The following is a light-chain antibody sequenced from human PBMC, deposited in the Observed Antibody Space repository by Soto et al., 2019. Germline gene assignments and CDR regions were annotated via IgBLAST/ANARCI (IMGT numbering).Light chain of an antibody. CDR3: QHRSNWPWT. CDR1: SSVSSY. J-gene: IGKJ1*01. Sequence: EIVLTQSPATLSLSPGERASLSCRASSSVSSYLAWYQQKPGQAPRLLIYDASNRATGIPARSSGSGSGTDFTLTISSLEPEDFAVYYCQHRSNWPWTFGQGTKVEIK. V-gene: IGKV3-11*01. CDR2: DAS.